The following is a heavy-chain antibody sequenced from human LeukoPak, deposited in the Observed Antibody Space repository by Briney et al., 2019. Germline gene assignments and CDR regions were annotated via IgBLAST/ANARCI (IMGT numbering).Heavy chain of an antibody. J-gene: IGHJ3*01. CDR1: GFSFGDFA. CDR2: IRSKAYGGTT. Sequence: PGRSLRLSCAASGFSFGDFAMSWFRQAPGKGLEWVGFIRSKAYGGTTEYAASVKGRFTISRDDSKSIAYLQMSSLKTEDTAVYYCARDRLNRNDDLDAFDFWGQGTTVTVSS. V-gene: IGHV3-49*03. D-gene: IGHD1-20*01. CDR3: ARDRLNRNDDLDAFDF.